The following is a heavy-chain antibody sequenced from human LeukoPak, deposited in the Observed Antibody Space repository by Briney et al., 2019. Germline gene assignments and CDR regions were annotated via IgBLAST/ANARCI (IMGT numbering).Heavy chain of an antibody. J-gene: IGHJ4*02. CDR1: GXTFSRYG. CDR3: AKGDPYGSGSYPVDY. CDR2: ISYDGGNK. Sequence: PGGSLRLSCAASGXTFSRYGLHWVRQASGKGLEWVALISYDGGNKCYADSVKGRFTISRDNSKNTLFLQMNSLRAEDTAVYYCAKGDPYGSGSYPVDYWGQGTLVTVSS. V-gene: IGHV3-30*18. D-gene: IGHD3-10*01.